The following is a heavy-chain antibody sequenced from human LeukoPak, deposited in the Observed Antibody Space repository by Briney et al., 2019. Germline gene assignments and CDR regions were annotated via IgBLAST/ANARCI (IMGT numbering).Heavy chain of an antibody. J-gene: IGHJ6*03. D-gene: IGHD3-22*01. Sequence: SETLSLTCTVSGGSIGSFYWNWIRQSPGKGLELIGYIYYSGGANYNPSLKSRVTISVDESKNQFSLKLSSVTAADTAVYYCARVISPDSYFYYSEYYYMDVWGKGTTVTVSS. CDR1: GGSIGSFY. CDR3: ARVISPDSYFYYSEYYYMDV. V-gene: IGHV4-59*01. CDR2: IYYSGGA.